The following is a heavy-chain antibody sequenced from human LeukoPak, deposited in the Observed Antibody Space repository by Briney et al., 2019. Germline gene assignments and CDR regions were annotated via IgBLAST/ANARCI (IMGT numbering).Heavy chain of an antibody. CDR3: AREWHHVFDY. CDR2: INHSGST. Sequence: SETLSLTCAVYGGSFSGYYWSWIRQPPGKGLEWIGEINHSGSTNYNPSLKSRVTISVDTSKNQFSLKLSSVTAADTAVYYCAREWHHVFDYWGQGNLVTVSS. CDR1: GGSFSGYY. D-gene: IGHD5-12*01. V-gene: IGHV4-34*01. J-gene: IGHJ4*02.